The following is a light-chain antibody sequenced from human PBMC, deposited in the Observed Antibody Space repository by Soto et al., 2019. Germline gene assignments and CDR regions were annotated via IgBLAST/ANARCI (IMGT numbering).Light chain of an antibody. CDR2: AAS. V-gene: IGKV1-9*01. Sequence: DIQLTQSPSFLSASVGDRVTITYRASQGIRSFLAWYQQKLGEAPKLLIYAASTLQSGVSLRFSGSGSGTEFTLTISSLQPEDVATYYCQHLNSYPRAHAFGGGTKVEI. J-gene: IGKJ4*01. CDR1: QGIRSF. CDR3: QHLNSYPRAHA.